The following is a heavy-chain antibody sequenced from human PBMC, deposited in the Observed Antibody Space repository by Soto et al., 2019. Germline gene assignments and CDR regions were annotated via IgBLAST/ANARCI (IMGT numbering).Heavy chain of an antibody. Sequence: SETLSLTCAVYGGSFSGYYWSWIRQPPGKGLEWIGEINHSGSTNYNPSLKSRVTISVDTSKNQFSLKLSSVTAADTAVDYCARGRGSGGTQYYYYYYMDVWGKGTTVTVSS. CDR1: GGSFSGYY. CDR2: INHSGST. D-gene: IGHD2-15*01. V-gene: IGHV4-34*01. J-gene: IGHJ6*03. CDR3: ARGRGSGGTQYYYYYYMDV.